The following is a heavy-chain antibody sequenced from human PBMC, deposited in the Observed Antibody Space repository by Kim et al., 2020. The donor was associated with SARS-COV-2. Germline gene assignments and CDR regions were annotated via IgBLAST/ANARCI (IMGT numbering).Heavy chain of an antibody. Sequence: TYYADSVKGRFTISRDNSKNTLYLQMNSLRAEDTAVYYCARDSFPGAFDIWGQGTMVTVSS. D-gene: IGHD2-2*01. CDR3: ARDSFPGAFDI. V-gene: IGHV3-53*01. CDR2: T. J-gene: IGHJ3*02.